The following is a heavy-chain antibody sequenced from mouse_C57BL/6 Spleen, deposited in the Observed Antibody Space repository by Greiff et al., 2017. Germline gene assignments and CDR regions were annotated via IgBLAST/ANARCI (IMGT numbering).Heavy chain of an antibody. V-gene: IGHV1-76*01. CDR1: GYTFTDYY. CDR3: ARHRHYFDY. J-gene: IGHJ2*01. Sequence: QVQLQQSGAELVRPGASVKLSCKASGYTFTDYYINWVKQRPGQGLEWIARIYPGSGNTYYNEKFKGKATLTAEKSSSTAYMQLSSLTSEDSAVYFCARHRHYFDYWGQGTTLTVSS. CDR2: IYPGSGNT.